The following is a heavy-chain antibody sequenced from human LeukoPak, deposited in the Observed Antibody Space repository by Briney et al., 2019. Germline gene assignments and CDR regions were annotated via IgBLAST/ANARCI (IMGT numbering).Heavy chain of an antibody. CDR1: GFTFSSYG. V-gene: IGHV3-30*18. J-gene: IGHJ4*02. Sequence: RGSLRLSCAASGFTFSSYGMHWVRQAPGKGLEWVAVISYDGSNKYYADSVKGRFTISRDNSKNTLYLQMNSLRPEDTAVYYCAKEGSSWSSFDCWGKGTLVTVSS. CDR2: ISYDGSNK. CDR3: AKEGSSWSSFDC. D-gene: IGHD6-13*01.